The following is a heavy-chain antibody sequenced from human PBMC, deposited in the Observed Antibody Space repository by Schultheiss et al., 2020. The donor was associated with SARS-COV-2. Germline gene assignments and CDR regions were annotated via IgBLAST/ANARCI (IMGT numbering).Heavy chain of an antibody. CDR2: IWYDGSNK. CDR3: TTPSGYYTNDFDY. J-gene: IGHJ4*02. Sequence: GGSLRLSCAASGFTFSSYGMHWVRQAPGKGLEWVAVIWYDGSNKYYADTVKGRFTISRDDSKNTLYLQMNSLKTEDTAVYYCTTPSGYYTNDFDYWGQGTLVTVSS. D-gene: IGHD3-3*01. V-gene: IGHV3-33*01. CDR1: GFTFSSYG.